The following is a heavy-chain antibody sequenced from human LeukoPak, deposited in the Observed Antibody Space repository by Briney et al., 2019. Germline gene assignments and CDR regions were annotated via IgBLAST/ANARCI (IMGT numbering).Heavy chain of an antibody. CDR2: ISAYNGNT. J-gene: IGHJ4*02. D-gene: IGHD3-16*02. CDR1: GGTFSSYA. Sequence: ASVKVSCKASGGTFSSYAISWVRQAPGQGLEWMGWISAYNGNTNYAQKLQGRVTMTTDTSTSTAYMELRSLRSDDTAVYYCARGGDYVWGSYRPFDYWGQGTLVTVSS. V-gene: IGHV1-18*01. CDR3: ARGGDYVWGSYRPFDY.